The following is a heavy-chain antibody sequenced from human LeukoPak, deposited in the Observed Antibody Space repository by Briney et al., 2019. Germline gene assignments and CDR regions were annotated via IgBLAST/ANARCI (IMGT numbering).Heavy chain of an antibody. V-gene: IGHV4-59*08. D-gene: IGHD6-13*01. CDR1: GGSISSYY. Sequence: SETLSLTCTVSGGSISSYYWSWIRQPPGKGLEWIGYIYYSGSTKYNPSLRSRVAISADTSKNQFSLKLSSVTAADTAVYYCARHLRGEQQLSGFDYWGQGTPVTVSS. J-gene: IGHJ4*02. CDR2: IYYSGST. CDR3: ARHLRGEQQLSGFDY.